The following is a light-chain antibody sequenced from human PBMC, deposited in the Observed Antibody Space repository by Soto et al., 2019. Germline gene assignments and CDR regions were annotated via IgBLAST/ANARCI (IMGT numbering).Light chain of an antibody. Sequence: QSVLTQPPSASGTPGQRVTISCSGSSSNIGSNAVSWYQQLPGTAPTLLIYSNNQRPSGVPDRFSGSKSGTSASLAISGLQCEDEADYYCAAWDVSLNDVVFGGGTKLTVL. J-gene: IGLJ2*01. CDR2: SNN. CDR1: SSNIGSNA. CDR3: AAWDVSLNDVV. V-gene: IGLV1-44*01.